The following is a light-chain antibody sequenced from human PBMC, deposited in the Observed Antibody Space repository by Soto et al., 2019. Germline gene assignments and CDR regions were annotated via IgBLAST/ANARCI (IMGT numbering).Light chain of an antibody. CDR1: QSVSSN. CDR2: GAS. V-gene: IGKV3-15*01. CDR3: QQVNSSPLT. Sequence: EIVMTQSPATLSVSPGERATLSCRASQSVSSNLAWYQQKPGQAPRLLIYGASTRATGIPARFSGSGSGTEFTLTISSLQSEDFAVYYCQQVNSSPLTFGQGTRLEI. J-gene: IGKJ5*01.